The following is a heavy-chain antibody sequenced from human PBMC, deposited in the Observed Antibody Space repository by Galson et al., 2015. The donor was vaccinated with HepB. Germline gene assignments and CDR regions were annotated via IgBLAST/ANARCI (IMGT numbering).Heavy chain of an antibody. CDR3: ARGSTGWHWNSGGGFDY. D-gene: IGHD1-7*01. CDR1: GFLFSNYE. CDR2: ISANANTI. J-gene: IGHJ4*02. V-gene: IGHV3-48*03. Sequence: LRLSCAASGFLFSNYEMNWVRQAPGKGLEWLSYISANANTIYYADSVKGRFSISRDNSKNSLYLQMNSLRAEDTAVYYCARGSTGWHWNSGGGFDYWGQGTLVTVSS.